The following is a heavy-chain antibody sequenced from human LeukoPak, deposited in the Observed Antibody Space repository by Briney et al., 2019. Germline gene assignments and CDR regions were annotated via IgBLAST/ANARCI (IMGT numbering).Heavy chain of an antibody. Sequence: GGSLRLSCAASGFTVSSNYMSWVRQAPEKGLEWVSVIYSGGSTYYADSVKGRFTISRDNSKNTRYLQMNSLRAEDTAVYYCASDNAGDYDILTGYYNYWGQGTLVTVSS. D-gene: IGHD3-9*01. V-gene: IGHV3-53*01. CDR2: IYSGGST. CDR1: GFTVSSNY. CDR3: ASDNAGDYDILTGYYNY. J-gene: IGHJ4*02.